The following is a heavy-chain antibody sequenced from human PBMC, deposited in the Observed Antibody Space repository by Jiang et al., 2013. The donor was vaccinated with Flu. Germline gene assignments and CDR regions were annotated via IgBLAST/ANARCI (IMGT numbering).Heavy chain of an antibody. D-gene: IGHD3-10*01. CDR3: AKDVLDYYGSGSYIGVFDY. J-gene: IGHJ4*02. CDR2: ISGSGGST. CDR1: GFTFSSYA. Sequence: QLLESGGGLVQPGGSLRLSCAASGFTFSSYAMSWVRQAPGKGLEWVSAISGSGGSTYYADSVKGRFTISRDNSKNTLYLQMNSLRAEDTAVYYCAKDVLDYYGSGSYIGVFDYWGQGTLVTVSS. V-gene: IGHV3-23*01.